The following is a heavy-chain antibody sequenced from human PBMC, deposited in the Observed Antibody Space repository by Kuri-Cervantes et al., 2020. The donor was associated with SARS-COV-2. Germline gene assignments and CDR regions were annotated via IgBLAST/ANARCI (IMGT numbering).Heavy chain of an antibody. CDR2: IFHSGTT. J-gene: IGHJ4*02. CDR3: AKVLGGSTSLRFDD. D-gene: IGHD3-16*02. CDR1: GFSISSGFY. V-gene: IGHV4-38-2*01. Sequence: ESLKISCAVSGFSISSGFYWGWVRQPPGKGLEWIGSIFHSGTTYHNPSLKSRVTMSIDTSKNQFSLRLTSVTAADTAVYYCAKVLGGSTSLRFDDWGQGTLVTVSS.